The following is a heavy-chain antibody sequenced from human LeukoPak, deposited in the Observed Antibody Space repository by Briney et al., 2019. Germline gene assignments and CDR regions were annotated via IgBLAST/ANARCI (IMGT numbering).Heavy chain of an antibody. CDR2: IYYSGST. J-gene: IGHJ6*02. V-gene: IGHV4-59*08. CDR3: ARHGDPMVRGAPYYYYGMDV. CDR1: GGSISSYY. Sequence: SETLSVTCTVSGGSISSYYWSWIRQPPGKGLEWVRYIYYSGSTNYNPSLKSRVTISVDTSKDQFSLKLSSVTAADTAVYYCARHGDPMVRGAPYYYYGMDVWGQGTTVTVSS. D-gene: IGHD3-10*01.